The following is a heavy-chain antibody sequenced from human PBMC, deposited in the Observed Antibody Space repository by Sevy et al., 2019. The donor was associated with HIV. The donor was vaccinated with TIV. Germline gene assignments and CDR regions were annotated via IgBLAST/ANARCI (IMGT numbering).Heavy chain of an antibody. Sequence: GGSLRLSCAASGFTFSSYGMHWDRQAPGKGLEWVAVIWYDGSNKYYADSVKGRFTISRDNSKNTLYLQMNSLRAEDTAVYYCARGPSSHYDFWSGYPPDYYYGMDVWGQGTTVTVSS. D-gene: IGHD3-3*01. CDR3: ARGPSSHYDFWSGYPPDYYYGMDV. CDR1: GFTFSSYG. V-gene: IGHV3-33*01. J-gene: IGHJ6*02. CDR2: IWYDGSNK.